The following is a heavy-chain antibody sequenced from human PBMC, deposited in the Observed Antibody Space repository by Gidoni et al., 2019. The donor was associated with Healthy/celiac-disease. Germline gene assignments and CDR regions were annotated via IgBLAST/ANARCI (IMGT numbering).Heavy chain of an antibody. V-gene: IGHV3-23*01. CDR3: AKVSYYYDSSGYKYYYYGMDV. D-gene: IGHD3-22*01. CDR1: GFTFSSYA. Sequence: EVQLLESGGGLVQPGGSLRLSCAASGFTFSSYALRLVRPAPGTGLGWVSAISGSGGSTYYADSVKGRFTISRDNSKNTLYLQMNSLRAEDTAVYYCAKVSYYYDSSGYKYYYYGMDVWGQGTTVTVSS. CDR2: ISGSGGST. J-gene: IGHJ6*02.